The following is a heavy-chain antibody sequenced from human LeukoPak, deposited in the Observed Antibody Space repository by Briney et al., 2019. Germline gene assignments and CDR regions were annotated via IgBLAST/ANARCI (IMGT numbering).Heavy chain of an antibody. D-gene: IGHD4-17*01. J-gene: IGHJ4*02. V-gene: IGHV3-66*01. Sequence: GGSLRLSCAASGFTVSSSYMSWVRQAPGKGLEWVSLIYSGGSSYYPDSVKGRFTISRDNSKNALYLQMSSLRADDTAVYYCARAGVSYGDYPRLDYWGQGTLVTVSS. CDR1: GFTVSSSY. CDR2: IYSGGSS. CDR3: ARAGVSYGDYPRLDY.